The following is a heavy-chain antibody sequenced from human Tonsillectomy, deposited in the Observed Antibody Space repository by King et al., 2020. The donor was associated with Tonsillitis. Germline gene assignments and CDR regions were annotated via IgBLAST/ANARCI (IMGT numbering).Heavy chain of an antibody. D-gene: IGHD2-2*01. J-gene: IGHJ4*02. CDR2: IYYTGNT. CDR1: GDSINSHY. CDR3: AREYCNSTSCYSFDY. Sequence: VQLQESGPGLVKPSETLSLTCTVSGDSINSHYWSWIRQPPGKGLEWIGYIYYTGNTKYNPYLKSRITISLDTSKSQFSLRLSSVTAADTALYYCAREYCNSTSCYSFDYWGQGTLVTVSS. V-gene: IGHV4-59*11.